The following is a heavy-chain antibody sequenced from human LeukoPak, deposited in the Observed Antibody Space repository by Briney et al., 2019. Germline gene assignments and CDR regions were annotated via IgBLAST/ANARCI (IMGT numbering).Heavy chain of an antibody. V-gene: IGHV4-59*01. CDR2: IYYSGST. Sequence: KPSETLSLTCTVSGGSISSYYWSWIRQPPGKGLEWIGYIYYSGSTNYNPSLKSRVTISVDTSKNQFSLKLSSVTAADTAVYYCARGQRYSSSSADYWGQGTPVTVSS. CDR1: GGSISSYY. J-gene: IGHJ4*02. D-gene: IGHD6-6*01. CDR3: ARGQRYSSSSADY.